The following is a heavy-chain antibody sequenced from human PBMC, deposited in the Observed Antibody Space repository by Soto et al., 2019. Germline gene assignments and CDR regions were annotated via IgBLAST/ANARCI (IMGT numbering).Heavy chain of an antibody. CDR2: ISSSSSTI. CDR3: ARDRDYYGSGSSFDY. Sequence: GGSLRLSCAASGFTFSSYSMNWVRQAPGKGLEWVSYISSSSSTIYYADSVKGRFTISRDNAKNSLYLQMNSLRAEDTAVYYCARDRDYYGSGSSFDYWGQGTLVTVSS. CDR1: GFTFSSYS. V-gene: IGHV3-48*01. D-gene: IGHD3-10*01. J-gene: IGHJ4*02.